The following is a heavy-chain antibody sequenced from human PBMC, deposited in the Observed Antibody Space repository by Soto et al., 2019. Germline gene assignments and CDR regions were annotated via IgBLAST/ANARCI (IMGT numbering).Heavy chain of an antibody. CDR1: GYTFTGYD. Sequence: GASVKVSCKASGYTFTGYDMHWVRQAPGQGLEWMGWINPNSGGTNYAQKFQGWVTMTRDTSISTAYMELSRLRSDDTAVYYCARDSGYDYPPSLSDYWGKGTLVTVSS. CDR3: ARDSGYDYPPSLSDY. CDR2: INPNSGGT. J-gene: IGHJ4*02. V-gene: IGHV1-2*04. D-gene: IGHD5-12*01.